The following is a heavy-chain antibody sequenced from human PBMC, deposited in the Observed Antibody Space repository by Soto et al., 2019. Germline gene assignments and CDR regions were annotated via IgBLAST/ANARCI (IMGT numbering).Heavy chain of an antibody. CDR3: GKPPRVPDF. V-gene: IGHV4-59*01. J-gene: IGHJ4*02. Sequence: SETLSLTCTVSGASITTYYWSWFRQPPGQGLESLGYIYHTGVTNSNPSLRGRLSISIDTAKNQFSLKLSSVTSADTAIYYCGKPPRVPDFWGPGILVTVSS. D-gene: IGHD3-3*01. CDR2: IYHTGVT. CDR1: GASITTYY.